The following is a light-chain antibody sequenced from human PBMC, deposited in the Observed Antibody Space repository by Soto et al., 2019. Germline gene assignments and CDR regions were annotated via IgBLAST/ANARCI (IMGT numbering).Light chain of an antibody. J-gene: IGKJ1*01. CDR2: GAS. CDR3: QQRSNWPWT. CDR1: QSVSSY. Sequence: EIVLTQSPATLSLSPGERATLSCRASQSVSSYLACYQQKPGQAPRLLIYGASDRATGIPARFSGSGSGTDFTLTISSLEPEDFAVYYCQQRSNWPWTFGQGTKVDIK. V-gene: IGKV3-11*01.